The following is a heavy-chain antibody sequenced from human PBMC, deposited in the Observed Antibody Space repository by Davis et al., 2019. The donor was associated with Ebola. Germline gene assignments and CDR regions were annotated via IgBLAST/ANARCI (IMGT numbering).Heavy chain of an antibody. CDR1: GGSISSSSYY. V-gene: IGHV4-39*07. CDR3: ASSYIAAPGWVQH. Sequence: PSETLSLTCTVSGGSISSSSYYWGWIRQPPGKGLEWIGSIYYSGSTYYNPSLKSRVTISVDTSKNQFSLKLSSVTAADTAVYYCASSYIAAPGWVQHWGQGTLVTVSS. CDR2: IYYSGST. J-gene: IGHJ1*01. D-gene: IGHD6-6*01.